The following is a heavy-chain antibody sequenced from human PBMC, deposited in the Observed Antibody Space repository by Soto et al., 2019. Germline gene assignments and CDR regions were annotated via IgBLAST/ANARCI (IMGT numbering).Heavy chain of an antibody. CDR2: IYYTGTT. CDR3: ARQKWEQPKWFDP. Sequence: QLQLQESGPGLVKPSETLSLTCSLSGGAISDARFYWGWIRQSPGRGLEWIGSIYYTGTTFFNPSLQSRVTISVDTSENQFSLKLYSVTAADTALYFCARQKWEQPKWFDPWGRGTLVIVSP. V-gene: IGHV4-39*01. CDR1: GGAISDARFY. D-gene: IGHD1-26*01. J-gene: IGHJ5*02.